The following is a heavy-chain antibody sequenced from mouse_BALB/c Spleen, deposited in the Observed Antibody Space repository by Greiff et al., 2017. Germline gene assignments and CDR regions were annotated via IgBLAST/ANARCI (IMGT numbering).Heavy chain of an antibody. CDR3: ASRSA. D-gene: IGHD1-2*01. Sequence: QVQLQQSGAELARPGASVKLSCKASGYTSTSYWMQWVKQRPGQGLEWIGAIYPGDGDTRYTQKFKGKATLTADKSSSTAYMQLSSLASEDSAVYYCASRSAWGQGTLVTVSA. CDR1: GYTSTSYW. CDR2: IYPGDGDT. V-gene: IGHV1-87*01. J-gene: IGHJ3*01.